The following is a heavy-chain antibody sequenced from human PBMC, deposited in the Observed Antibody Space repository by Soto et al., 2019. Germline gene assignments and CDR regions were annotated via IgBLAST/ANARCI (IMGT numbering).Heavy chain of an antibody. CDR3: ARESKGYSSSPFDP. D-gene: IGHD6-13*01. Sequence: GGSLRLSCAASGFTFSSYGMHWVRQAPGKGLEWVAVIWYDGSNKYYADSVKGRFTISRDNSKNTLCLQMNSLRAEDTAVYYCARESKGYSSSPFDPWGQGTLVTVSS. CDR1: GFTFSSYG. J-gene: IGHJ5*02. CDR2: IWYDGSNK. V-gene: IGHV3-33*01.